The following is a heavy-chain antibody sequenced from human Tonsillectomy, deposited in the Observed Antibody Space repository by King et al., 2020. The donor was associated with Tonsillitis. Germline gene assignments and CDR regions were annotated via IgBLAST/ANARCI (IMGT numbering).Heavy chain of an antibody. CDR1: GFTFSSYW. CDR3: ARGGLYQGLDI. D-gene: IGHD2-2*01. Sequence: VQLVESGGGLVQPGGSLRLSCAASGFTFSSYWIHWVRQAPGKGLVWISRINSDGSGTIYADSVRGRFTVSRDNAKNTLYLQMNSLRDEDTAVYFCARGGLYQGLDIWGQGTMVTVSS. CDR2: INSDGSGT. J-gene: IGHJ3*02. V-gene: IGHV3-74*01.